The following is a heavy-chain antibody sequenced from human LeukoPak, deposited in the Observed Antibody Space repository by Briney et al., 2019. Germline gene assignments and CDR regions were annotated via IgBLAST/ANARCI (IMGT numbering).Heavy chain of an antibody. CDR3: ARARGYSYGLYYYYGMDV. CDR2: IYYSGST. Sequence: PSETLSLTCTVSGGSISSYYWSWIRQPPGKGLEWIGYIYYSGSTNYNLSLKSRVTISVDTSKNQFSLKLSSVTAADTAVYYCARARGYSYGLYYYYGMDVWGKGTTVTVSS. V-gene: IGHV4-59*01. D-gene: IGHD5-18*01. J-gene: IGHJ6*04. CDR1: GGSISSYY.